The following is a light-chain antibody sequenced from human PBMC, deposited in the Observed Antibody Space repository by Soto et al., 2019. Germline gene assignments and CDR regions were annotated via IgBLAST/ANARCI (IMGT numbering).Light chain of an antibody. CDR1: RSNIGSNL. CDR2: RNH. J-gene: IGLJ2*01. Sequence: QSVLTQSPSASVTPGQRVTLSCSGSRSNIGSNLVNCYQQLPGTAPTLLIWRNHQRPSGVPDRFSGSKSGSSASLAISGPQCWDEGDYYCAAWDDSRRAVVFGGGKKLTVL. V-gene: IGLV1-44*01. CDR3: AAWDDSRRAVV.